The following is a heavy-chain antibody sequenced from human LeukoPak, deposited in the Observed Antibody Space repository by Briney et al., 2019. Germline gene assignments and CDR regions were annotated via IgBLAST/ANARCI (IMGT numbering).Heavy chain of an antibody. J-gene: IGHJ5*02. CDR2: IYPGDSSI. D-gene: IGHD3-10*01. Sequence: GESLKISCQGSGYSSISYWIGWVRQMPGKGLEWMGIIYPGDSSIRYSPSFQGQVTISVDKSTSTAYLQWSSLKASDTAMYYCARSARGKVWFGAPTWFDPWGQGTLVSVSS. CDR1: GYSSISYW. V-gene: IGHV5-51*01. CDR3: ARSARGKVWFGAPTWFDP.